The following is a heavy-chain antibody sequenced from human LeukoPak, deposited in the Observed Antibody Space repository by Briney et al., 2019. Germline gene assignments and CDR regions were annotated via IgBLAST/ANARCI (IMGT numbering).Heavy chain of an antibody. Sequence: PGGSLRLTCAASEFSFSVYWMHWVRQAPEKGPVWVSRIKTDGSITDYADSVKGRFTISRDNGKNTLYLQMNSLRVEDTAVYYCARAGSGSYNCFDYWGQGILVTVSS. CDR2: IKTDGSIT. CDR3: ARAGSGSYNCFDY. D-gene: IGHD6-19*01. J-gene: IGHJ4*02. CDR1: EFSFSVYW. V-gene: IGHV3-74*01.